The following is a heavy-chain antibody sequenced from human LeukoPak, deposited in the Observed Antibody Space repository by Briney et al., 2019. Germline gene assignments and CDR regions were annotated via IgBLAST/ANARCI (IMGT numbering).Heavy chain of an antibody. D-gene: IGHD6-13*01. CDR2: IRYDGSNK. Sequence: GGSLRLSCAASGFTFSSYGMHWVRQAPGKGLEWVAFIRYDGSNKYYADSVKGRFTISRDNSKDTLYLQMNSLRAEDTAVYYCAKDRPIAAAGTLDYWGQGTLVTVSS. J-gene: IGHJ4*02. V-gene: IGHV3-30*02. CDR3: AKDRPIAAAGTLDY. CDR1: GFTFSSYG.